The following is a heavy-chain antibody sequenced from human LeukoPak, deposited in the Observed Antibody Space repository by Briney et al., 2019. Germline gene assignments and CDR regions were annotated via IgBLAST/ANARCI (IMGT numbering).Heavy chain of an antibody. V-gene: IGHV1-2*02. CDR3: ARSDYDFWSGYSYFDY. J-gene: IGHJ4*02. CDR1: GYTFTGYY. D-gene: IGHD3-3*01. CDR2: INPNSGGT. Sequence: GASVKVSCKASGYTFTGYYMHWVRQAPGQGLGWMGWINPNSGGTNYAQKFQGRVTMTRDTSISTAYMELSRLRSDDTAVYYCARSDYDFWSGYSYFDYWGQGTLVTVSS.